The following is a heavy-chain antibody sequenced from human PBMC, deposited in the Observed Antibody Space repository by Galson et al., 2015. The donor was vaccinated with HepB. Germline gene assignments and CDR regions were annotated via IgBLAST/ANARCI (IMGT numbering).Heavy chain of an antibody. D-gene: IGHD1-26*01. CDR2: RSQDGSPT. Sequence: SLRLYCADSACIFSRSCMRWARQAQGKGLEWVANRSQDGSPTTYVDSVKGQFTISRDNTKNLLYLQMNNLRVHDTAVYYCAREPGADVWGQGSTVIVSS. J-gene: IGHJ6*02. V-gene: IGHV3-7*03. CDR1: ACIFSRSC. CDR3: AREPGADV.